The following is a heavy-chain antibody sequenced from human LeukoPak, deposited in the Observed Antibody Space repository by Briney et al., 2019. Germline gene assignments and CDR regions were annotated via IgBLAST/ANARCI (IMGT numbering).Heavy chain of an antibody. CDR2: IDTDGSST. D-gene: IGHD2-21*01. CDR1: GFTLISYW. J-gene: IGHJ4*02. Sequence: GGSLRLSCSASGFTLISYWMHWVRQAPGKGLVWVSRIDTDGSSTTYADSVKGRFIISRDNAKNTLYLQMNSLRAEDTAVYYCARSGAYCAGDCYSFDYWGRGTLVTVSS. V-gene: IGHV3-74*01. CDR3: ARSGAYCAGDCYSFDY.